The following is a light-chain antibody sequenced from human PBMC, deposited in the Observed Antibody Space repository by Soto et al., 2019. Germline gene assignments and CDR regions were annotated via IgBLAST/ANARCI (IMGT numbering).Light chain of an antibody. CDR1: QSVSTK. J-gene: IGKJ1*01. Sequence: EIVMTQSPATLSMSPGERATLSCRASQSVSTKLAWYQQKPGQGPRLLIYGAATRATGIPARFSGSGSGTEFTLSLASLQSEDFALYYCQHYRTGLWTFGQGTKVEIK. V-gene: IGKV3-15*01. CDR3: QHYRTGLWT. CDR2: GAA.